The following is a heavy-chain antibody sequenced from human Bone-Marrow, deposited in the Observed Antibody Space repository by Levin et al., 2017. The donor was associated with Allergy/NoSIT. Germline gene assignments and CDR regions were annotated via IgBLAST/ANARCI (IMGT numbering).Heavy chain of an antibody. D-gene: IGHD3-10*01. CDR1: GFSFSSYS. Sequence: GGSPRLSCVASGFSFSSYSMNWVRQAPGKGLEWVSSISSSSNYINYADSVKGRFTIFRDNSNNSLHLQMNSLRAEDTAKYYCARGYRFNSGSDALDFWGQGTVVTVSA. CDR2: ISSSSNYI. J-gene: IGHJ3*01. CDR3: ARGYRFNSGSDALDF. V-gene: IGHV3-21*04.